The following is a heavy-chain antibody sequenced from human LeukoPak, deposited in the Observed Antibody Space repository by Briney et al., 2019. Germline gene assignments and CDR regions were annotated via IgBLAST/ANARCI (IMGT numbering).Heavy chain of an antibody. CDR3: ARHRAPRLVPAAMTSHYYYYMDV. D-gene: IGHD2-2*01. Sequence: SETLSLTCAVSGGSISSTSWYSWVRQPPGKGLEWIGYIYYSGSPNYNPSLKSRVTISVDTSKNQFSLKLSSVTAADTAVYYCARHRAPRLVPAAMTSHYYYYMDVWGKGTTVTVSS. V-gene: IGHV4-61*05. CDR1: GGSISSTSW. CDR2: IYYSGSP. J-gene: IGHJ6*03.